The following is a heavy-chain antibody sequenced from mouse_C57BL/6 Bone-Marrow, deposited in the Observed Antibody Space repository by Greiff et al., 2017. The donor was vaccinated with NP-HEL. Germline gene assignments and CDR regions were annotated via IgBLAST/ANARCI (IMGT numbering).Heavy chain of an antibody. V-gene: IGHV5-12*01. Sequence: DVMLVESGGGLVQPGGSLKLSCAASGFTFSDYYMYWVRQTPEKRLEWVAYISNGGGSTYSPDTVKGRFTISRDNAKNTLYLQMSRLKAEDTAMYYCARLMDWYFDVWGTGTTVTVSS. D-gene: IGHD2-3*01. CDR2: ISNGGGST. CDR1: GFTFSDYY. J-gene: IGHJ1*03. CDR3: ARLMDWYFDV.